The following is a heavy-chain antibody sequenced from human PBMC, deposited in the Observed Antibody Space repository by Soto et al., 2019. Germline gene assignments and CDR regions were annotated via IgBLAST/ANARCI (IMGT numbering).Heavy chain of an antibody. Sequence: PGGSLRLSCAASGFTFDDYAMHWVRQAPGKGLEWVSGISWNSGSIGYADSVKGRFTISRDNAKNSLYLQMNSLRAEDTALYYCATSLSSSPFDYWGQGTLVTVSS. CDR2: ISWNSGSI. D-gene: IGHD6-13*01. CDR1: GFTFDDYA. J-gene: IGHJ4*02. V-gene: IGHV3-9*01. CDR3: ATSLSSSPFDY.